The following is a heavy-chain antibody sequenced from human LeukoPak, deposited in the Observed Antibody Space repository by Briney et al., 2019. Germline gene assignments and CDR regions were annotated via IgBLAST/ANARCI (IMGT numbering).Heavy chain of an antibody. D-gene: IGHD3-10*01. Sequence: PSETPSLTCDVYGGSLSDYCWTWIRQTPGKGLEWIGYIYYSGSTYYNPSLKSRVTISVDTSKNQFSLKLSSVTAADTAVYYCARVGSMVRGALYYFDYWGQGTLVTVSS. CDR3: ARVGSMVRGALYYFDY. J-gene: IGHJ4*02. CDR2: IYYSGST. CDR1: GGSLSDYC. V-gene: IGHV4-30-4*08.